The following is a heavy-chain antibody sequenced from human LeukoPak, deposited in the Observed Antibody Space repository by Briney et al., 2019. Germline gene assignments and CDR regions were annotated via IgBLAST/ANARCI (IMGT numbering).Heavy chain of an antibody. J-gene: IGHJ6*03. CDR1: GFSFNNYA. CDR2: LSGSGGHT. D-gene: IGHD3-10*01. CDR3: AKEAYYYGSGRADYYYYYMDV. Sequence: GGSLRLSCVASGFSFNNYAMSWVRLSPGKGLEWVSTLSGSGGHTYYADSVKGRFTTSRDNSKNTVYLQMNRLRGEDMGVYYCAKEAYYYGSGRADYYYYYMDVWGKGTTVTVSS. V-gene: IGHV3-23*01.